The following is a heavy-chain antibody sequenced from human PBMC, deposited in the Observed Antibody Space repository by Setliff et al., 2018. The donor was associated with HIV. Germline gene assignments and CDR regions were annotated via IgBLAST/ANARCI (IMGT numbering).Heavy chain of an antibody. J-gene: IGHJ5*01. CDR2: IYPGDSDT. V-gene: IGHV5-51*01. D-gene: IGHD1-7*01. CDR3: AKNGFERNSPYNWFDS. CDR1: GYRFSDNW. Sequence: GESLKISCKGSGYRFSDNWIGWVRQMPGKGLEWMGIIYPGDSDTRYSPSFQGQVTISADESINTANLQWRSLRASDTAMYYCAKNGFERNSPYNWFDSWGQGTLVTVSS.